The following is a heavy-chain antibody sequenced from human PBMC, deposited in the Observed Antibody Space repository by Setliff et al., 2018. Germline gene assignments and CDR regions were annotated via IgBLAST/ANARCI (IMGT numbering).Heavy chain of an antibody. D-gene: IGHD3-22*01. J-gene: IGHJ4*02. Sequence: RGESLKISCQTSGFTFTRYWIGWVRQMPGKGLEWMGVIYPGDSDTTYSPSFQGQVTISADKSLSTAYLQWSSLKASDTAMYYCAIPSDPDSSGPFDSWGQGTLVTVSS. CDR2: IYPGDSDT. CDR1: GFTFTRYW. CDR3: AIPSDPDSSGPFDS. V-gene: IGHV5-51*01.